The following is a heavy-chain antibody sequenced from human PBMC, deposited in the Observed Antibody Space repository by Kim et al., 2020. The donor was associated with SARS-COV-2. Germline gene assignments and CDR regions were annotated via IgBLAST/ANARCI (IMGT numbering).Heavy chain of an antibody. D-gene: IGHD4-4*01. CDR3: AADYISVLNYFDY. V-gene: IGHV3-NL1*01. Sequence: NYAGSVKGRFTISRDNSKNILYLQMNSLRTEDTAMYYCAADYISVLNYFDYWGQGTLVTVSS. J-gene: IGHJ4*02.